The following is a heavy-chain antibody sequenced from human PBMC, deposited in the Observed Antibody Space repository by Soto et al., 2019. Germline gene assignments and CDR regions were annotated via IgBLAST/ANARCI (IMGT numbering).Heavy chain of an antibody. CDR2: TYFYDGTT. CDR3: ARHLWSSGYYLVFDS. V-gene: IGHV4-59*08. CDR1: GDSLGGYY. J-gene: IGHJ4*02. Sequence: QVQLRESGPGLVKPSETLSLTCTVSGDSLGGYYWSWIRQTPGKGLEWIGYTYFYDGTTKYNPSLKSRLSLSVDKSKRQFSLRLSSVTAADTAVYYSARHLWSSGYYLVFDSWGQGTLVTVSS. D-gene: IGHD6-19*01.